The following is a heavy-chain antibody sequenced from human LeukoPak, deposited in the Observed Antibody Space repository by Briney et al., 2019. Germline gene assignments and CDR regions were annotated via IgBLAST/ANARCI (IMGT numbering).Heavy chain of an antibody. D-gene: IGHD3/OR15-3a*01. CDR2: IWFDGSNE. V-gene: IGHV3-33*06. CDR1: GFIFSNYG. J-gene: IGHJ4*02. CDR3: AKVVPFELGFDY. Sequence: GGSLRLSCAASGFIFSNYGMHWVRQAPGKGLEWVAVIWFDGSNEDYADSVKGRFTISRDNSKNTLFLQMNSLGAEDTAVYYCAKVVPFELGFDYWGQGTLVTVSS.